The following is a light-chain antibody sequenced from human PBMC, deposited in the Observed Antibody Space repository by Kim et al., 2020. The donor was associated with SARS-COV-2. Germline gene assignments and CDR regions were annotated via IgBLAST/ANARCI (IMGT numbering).Light chain of an antibody. V-gene: IGKV1-27*01. CDR2: AAS. Sequence: ASVGDSVTLTCRASQGINTYLAWYQQKRGKPPKLLIYAASTLQSGVSPRFSGSGSGTDFTLTISSLQPEDVATYYCQKYNSAPWTFGQGTKVDIK. CDR3: QKYNSAPWT. J-gene: IGKJ1*01. CDR1: QGINTY.